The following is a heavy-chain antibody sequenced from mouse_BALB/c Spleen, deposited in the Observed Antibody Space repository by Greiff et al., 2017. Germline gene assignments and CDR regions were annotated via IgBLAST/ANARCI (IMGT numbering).Heavy chain of an antibody. CDR1: GYTFTSYW. Sequence: VQLVESGAELARPGASVKLSCKASGYTFTSYWMQWVKQRPGQGLEWIGAIYPGDGDTRCTQKFKGKATLTADKSSSTAYMQLSSLASEDSAVYYGALYDYDRFLCAMDYWGQGTSVTVSS. V-gene: IGHV1-87*01. CDR2: IYPGDGDT. D-gene: IGHD2-4*01. CDR3: ALYDYDRFLCAMDY. J-gene: IGHJ4*01.